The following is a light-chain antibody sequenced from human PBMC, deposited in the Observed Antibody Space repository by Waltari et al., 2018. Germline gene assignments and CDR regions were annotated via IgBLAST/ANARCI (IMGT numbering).Light chain of an antibody. CDR2: GAS. V-gene: IGKV3-20*01. J-gene: IGKJ3*01. CDR3: QQYGSSPFT. Sequence: EIVLTQSPCTLSLSPGERATLSCRASQRVSSSYLAWYQQKPGQAPRLLIYGASSRATGIPDRFSGSGSGTDFTLTISRLEPEDFAVYYCQQYGSSPFTFGPGTKVDIK. CDR1: QRVSSSY.